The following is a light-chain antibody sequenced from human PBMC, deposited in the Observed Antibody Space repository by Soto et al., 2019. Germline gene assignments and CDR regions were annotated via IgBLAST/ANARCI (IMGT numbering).Light chain of an antibody. CDR3: QQYNNWPPIT. CDR1: QNVANY. CDR2: GAS. J-gene: IGKJ5*01. Sequence: TQSPSTLALAPGEIVTLSWRASQNVANYLDWYQQKPGQAPRLLIYGASTRATGIPARFSGSGSGTEFTLTISSLQSEDFAVYYCQQYNNWPPITFGQGTLLEIK. V-gene: IGKV3-15*01.